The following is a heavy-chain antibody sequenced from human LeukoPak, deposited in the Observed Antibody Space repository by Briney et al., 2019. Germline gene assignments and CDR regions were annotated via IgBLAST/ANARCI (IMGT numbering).Heavy chain of an antibody. CDR1: GFTFSSYG. CDR2: IWYDGSNK. Sequence: PGGSLRLSCAASGFTFSSYGMHWVRQAPGKGLEGVAVIWYDGSNKYYAGSVKGRFTISRDNSKNTLYLQMNSLRAEDTAVYYCAREYYYGSGSYTSYFDYWGQGTLVTVSS. CDR3: AREYYYGSGSYTSYFDY. V-gene: IGHV3-33*01. D-gene: IGHD3-10*01. J-gene: IGHJ4*02.